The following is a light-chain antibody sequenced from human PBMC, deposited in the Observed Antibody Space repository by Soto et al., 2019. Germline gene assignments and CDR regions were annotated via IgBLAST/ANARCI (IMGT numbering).Light chain of an antibody. V-gene: IGKV1-5*03. CDR1: QSISSR. CDR2: EGS. Sequence: DIQMTQSPSTLSASVGDRVTITCRASQSISSRLAWYRQKPGEAPKLLIYEGSTLESGVPSRFSGSGSGTEFTLTISSLQPDDFATFYCQQYNTYSRTFGQGTKVEVK. J-gene: IGKJ1*01. CDR3: QQYNTYSRT.